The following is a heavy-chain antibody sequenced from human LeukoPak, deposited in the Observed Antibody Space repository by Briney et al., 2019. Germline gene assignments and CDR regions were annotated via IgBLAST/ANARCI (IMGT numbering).Heavy chain of an antibody. J-gene: IGHJ4*02. Sequence: SSETLSLTCTVSGGSISGSGSSYYWVWIRQPPGKGLEWIGSINYSGATYYNPSLESRVTISVDTSQNQFSLKVSPVTAADTAVYYCAPTYSYTRGGYEYWGQGTLVTVSS. D-gene: IGHD5-18*01. CDR2: INYSGAT. V-gene: IGHV4-39*01. CDR1: GGSISGSGSSYY. CDR3: APTYSYTRGGYEY.